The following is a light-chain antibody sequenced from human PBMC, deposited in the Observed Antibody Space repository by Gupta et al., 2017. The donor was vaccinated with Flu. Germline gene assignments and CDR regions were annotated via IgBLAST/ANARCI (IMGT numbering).Light chain of an antibody. J-gene: IGKJ1*01. Sequence: AMGVRATINCKASPDIVIRSNNKNYLAWFQQKPGQPPKLIIYGASTRKARVPDRFSGSGSGTDFTLTIGILQAEDVAVYYCQQYYRTPRAFGQGTKVEIK. CDR3: QQYYRTPRA. V-gene: IGKV4-1*01. CDR2: GAS. CDR1: PDIVIRSNNKNY.